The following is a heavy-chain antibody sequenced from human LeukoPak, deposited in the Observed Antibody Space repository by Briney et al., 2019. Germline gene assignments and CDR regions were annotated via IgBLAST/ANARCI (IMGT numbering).Heavy chain of an antibody. Sequence: GESLKISCKGSGYSFTSYWIGGVRQMPGKGLEGMGIIYPGDSDTRYSPSFQGQVTISADKSISTAYLQWSSLKASDTAMYYCARHWWQQPGWFDPWGQGTLVTVSS. V-gene: IGHV5-51*01. J-gene: IGHJ5*02. CDR1: GYSFTSYW. D-gene: IGHD6-13*01. CDR2: IYPGDSDT. CDR3: ARHWWQQPGWFDP.